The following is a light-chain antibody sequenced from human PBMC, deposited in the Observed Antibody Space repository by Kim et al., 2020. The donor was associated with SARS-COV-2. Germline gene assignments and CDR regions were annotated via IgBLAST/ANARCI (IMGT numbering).Light chain of an antibody. J-gene: IGKJ2*01. CDR2: DAS. CDR3: EQYDSAPRT. Sequence: EIELTQSPATLSLSPGERATLSCGASQTLRSSYLAWYQQKPGLAPRLLIYDASRRATGIPDRFSGSGSGTDFTLTISRLEAEDFAVYYCEQYDSAPRTFGQGTKLEI. CDR1: QTLRSSY. V-gene: IGKV3D-20*01.